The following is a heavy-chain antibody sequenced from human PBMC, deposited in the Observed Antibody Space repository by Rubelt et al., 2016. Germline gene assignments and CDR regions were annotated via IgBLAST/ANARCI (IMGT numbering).Heavy chain of an antibody. Sequence: KASGGTFSSYAISWVRQAPGQGLEWMGRIIPILGIANHAQKFQGRVTITADKSTSTAYMELSSLRSEDTAVYYCARAGPVITMIVVVITDFDYWGQGTLVAVSS. J-gene: IGHJ4*02. CDR3: ARAGPVITMIVVVITDFDY. V-gene: IGHV1-69*04. CDR2: IIPILGIA. D-gene: IGHD3-22*01. CDR1: GGTFSSYA.